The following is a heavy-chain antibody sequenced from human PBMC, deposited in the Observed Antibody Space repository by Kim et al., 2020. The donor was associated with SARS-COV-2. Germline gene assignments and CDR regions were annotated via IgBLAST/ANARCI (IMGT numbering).Heavy chain of an antibody. CDR3: AIVASKLRFLNFEY. J-gene: IGHJ4*02. D-gene: IGHD3-3*01. V-gene: IGHV3-23*01. Sequence: YAGSVKGRFTISGDNSKNTLYLQLNSLGAEDTAVYYCAIVASKLRFLNFEYWGQGTLVTVSP.